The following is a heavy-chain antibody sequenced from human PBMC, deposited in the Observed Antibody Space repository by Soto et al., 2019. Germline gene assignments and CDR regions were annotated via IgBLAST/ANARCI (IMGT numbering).Heavy chain of an antibody. J-gene: IGHJ6*04. CDR3: ARGAGDV. V-gene: IGHV3-64*01. CDR1: GFTFSSYA. CDR2: ISSNGGST. Sequence: GGSLRLSCAASGFTFSSYAMHWVRQAPGKGLEYVSAISSNGGSTYYANSVKGRFTISRDNSKNTLYLQMGSLRAEDMAVYYCARGAGDVWGKGTTVTVSS.